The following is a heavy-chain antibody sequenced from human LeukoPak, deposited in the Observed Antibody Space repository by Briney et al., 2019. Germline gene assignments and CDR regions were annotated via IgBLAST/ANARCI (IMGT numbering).Heavy chain of an antibody. CDR3: ARTKRGYDYGDYRFDP. J-gene: IGHJ5*02. V-gene: IGHV1-2*02. Sequence: ASVKVSCKASGYTFTGYYMHWVRQSPGQELERIGWINPNSGGTNYAQKFQGRVTMTRDTSISTAYMELSRLRSDDTAVYYCARTKRGYDYGDYRFDPWGQGTLVTVSS. CDR2: INPNSGGT. D-gene: IGHD4-17*01. CDR1: GYTFTGYY.